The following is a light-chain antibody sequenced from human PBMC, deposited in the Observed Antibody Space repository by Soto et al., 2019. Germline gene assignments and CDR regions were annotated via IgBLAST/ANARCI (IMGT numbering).Light chain of an antibody. CDR1: QSIGSW. Sequence: DIQITQSPSAVSASVGDGVTITCRASQSIGSWLAWYQQKPGNAPKLLIYKATNLQSGVPSRFSGSGSGTDFSLTISSMQPVDSANYFCQHYHDLQSTFGPGTKVDIK. CDR2: KAT. V-gene: IGKV1-5*03. CDR3: QHYHDLQST. J-gene: IGKJ2*01.